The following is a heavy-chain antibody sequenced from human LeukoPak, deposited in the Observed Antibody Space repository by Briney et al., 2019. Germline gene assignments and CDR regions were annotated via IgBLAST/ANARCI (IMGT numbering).Heavy chain of an antibody. J-gene: IGHJ2*01. V-gene: IGHV4-4*07. CDR2: IYTSGST. CDR3: GRDSRYCSSTSCDWWYFDL. CDR1: GGSISSYY. Sequence: SETLSLTCTVSGGSISSYYWSWIRQPAGKGLEWIGRIYTSGSTNYNPSLKSRVTMSVDTSKNQFSLKLSSVTAADTAVYYCGRDSRYCSSTSCDWWYFDLWGRGTLVTVSS. D-gene: IGHD2-2*01.